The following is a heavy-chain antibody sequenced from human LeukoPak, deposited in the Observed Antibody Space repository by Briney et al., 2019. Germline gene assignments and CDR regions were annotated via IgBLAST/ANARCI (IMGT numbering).Heavy chain of an antibody. J-gene: IGHJ6*03. V-gene: IGHV3-7*01. CDR2: INQDGSEK. CDR3: SRASRGWDFYYYYYMDV. D-gene: IGHD2-15*01. CDR1: GFTFSSYW. Sequence: PGGSLRLSCAASGFTFSSYWMNWVREAPGKGLEWGANINQDGSEKYYVDSVKGRFTISRDTAKTSLYLQMNSLRAADTAVYYCSRASRGWDFYYYYYMDVWGKGTTVTISS.